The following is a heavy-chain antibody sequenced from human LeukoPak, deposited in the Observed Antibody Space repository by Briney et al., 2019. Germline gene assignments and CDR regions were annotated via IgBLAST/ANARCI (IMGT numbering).Heavy chain of an antibody. J-gene: IGHJ6*02. Sequence: PSETLSLTCTVSGGSISSYYWSWIRQPPGKGLEWIGYIYYSGNTNYNPSLKSRVTISVDTSKNQFSLKLSSVTAADTAVYYCARLARFSSTSQYYYYYYGMDVWGQGTTVTVSS. CDR1: GGSISSYY. V-gene: IGHV4-59*08. D-gene: IGHD2-2*01. CDR2: IYYSGNT. CDR3: ARLARFSSTSQYYYYYYGMDV.